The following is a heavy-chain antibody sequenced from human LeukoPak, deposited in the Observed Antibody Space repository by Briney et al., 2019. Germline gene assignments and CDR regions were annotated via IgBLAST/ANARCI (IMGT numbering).Heavy chain of an antibody. Sequence: ASVKVACKASGVTFSSYAISCVRQAPGHGLECIGRIIPIFGTANYAQKFQGRVTITADKSTSTAYMELSSLRSEDTAVYYCARFMYYYDSSGYEYLQHWGQGTLVTVSS. CDR3: ARFMYYYDSSGYEYLQH. CDR2: IIPIFGTA. CDR1: GVTFSSYA. D-gene: IGHD3-22*01. J-gene: IGHJ1*01. V-gene: IGHV1-69*06.